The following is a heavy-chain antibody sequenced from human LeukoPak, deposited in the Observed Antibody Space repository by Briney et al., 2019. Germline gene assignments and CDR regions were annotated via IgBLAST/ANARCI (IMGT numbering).Heavy chain of an antibody. V-gene: IGHV3-66*01. J-gene: IGHJ4*02. D-gene: IGHD1-26*01. CDR3: ARDLRGRSDY. Sequence: GGSLRLSCAASGLTVSSNSMSWVRQAPGKGLEWVSFIYSGGSTYYADSVKGRFTISRDNSKNTLYLQMNSLRAEDTAVYYCARDLRGRSDYWGQGTLVTVSS. CDR1: GLTVSSNS. CDR2: IYSGGST.